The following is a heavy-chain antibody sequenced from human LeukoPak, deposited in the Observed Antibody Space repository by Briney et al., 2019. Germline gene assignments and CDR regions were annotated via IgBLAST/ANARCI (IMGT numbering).Heavy chain of an antibody. J-gene: IGHJ4*02. Sequence: GGSLRLSCAASGFTFSSYWMSWVRQAPGKGLEWVANIKQDGSEKYYVDSVKGRFTISRDNAKNSLYLQMNSLRAEDTAVYYCAREGYDILTGYYPFDYWGQGTLVTVSS. D-gene: IGHD3-9*01. CDR3: AREGYDILTGYYPFDY. CDR1: GFTFSSYW. V-gene: IGHV3-7*01. CDR2: IKQDGSEK.